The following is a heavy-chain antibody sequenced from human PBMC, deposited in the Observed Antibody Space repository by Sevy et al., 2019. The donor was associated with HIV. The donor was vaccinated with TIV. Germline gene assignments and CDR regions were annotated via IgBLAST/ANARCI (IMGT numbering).Heavy chain of an antibody. CDR1: GGSFSNFP. V-gene: IGHV1-69*13. J-gene: IGHJ3*02. CDR2: IISKFGTT. Sequence: ASVKVSCKASGGSFSNFPVSWVRQATGQGLEWMGMIISKFGTTDYAQTFQGRVTITADESTTTAYMELTSLRSEDTAVYYCAREIPDYVSGYYSVDAFDIWGQGTKVTVSS. CDR3: AREIPDYVSGYYSVDAFDI. D-gene: IGHD3-22*01.